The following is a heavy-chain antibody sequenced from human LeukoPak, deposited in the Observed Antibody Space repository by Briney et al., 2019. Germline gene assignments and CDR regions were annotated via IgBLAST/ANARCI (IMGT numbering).Heavy chain of an antibody. CDR1: GFIFGNYR. Sequence: GGSLRLSCATSGFIFGNYRMHWVRQAPGKGLMWVSRINSDGSGTDYAESVKGRFTISRDNAKNTLYLHMSSLRVEDAAVYYCARDMNGLTWGQGTLVTVSS. CDR2: INSDGSGT. J-gene: IGHJ5*02. CDR3: ARDMNGLT. D-gene: IGHD1-1*01. V-gene: IGHV3-74*01.